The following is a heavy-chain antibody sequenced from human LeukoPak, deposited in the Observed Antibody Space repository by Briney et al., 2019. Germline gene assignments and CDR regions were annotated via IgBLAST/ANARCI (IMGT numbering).Heavy chain of an antibody. J-gene: IGHJ6*02. CDR1: GFTFTDFS. CDR3: AREKVTIFGVVTYYYGMDV. Sequence: ASVKVSFKASGFTFTDFSMHWVRQAPGQSLEWMGWVNAGNGKTKYSQKFQGRVTITMDASAITTYLELSRLRSDATAVYYCAREKVTIFGVVTYYYGMDVRGQGTTVTVSS. D-gene: IGHD3-3*01. CDR2: VNAGNGKT. V-gene: IGHV1-3*01.